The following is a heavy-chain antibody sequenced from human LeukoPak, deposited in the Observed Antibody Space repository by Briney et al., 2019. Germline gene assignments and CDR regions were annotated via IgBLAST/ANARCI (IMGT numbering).Heavy chain of an antibody. CDR2: IKSKTDGETT. Sequence: GGSLRLSCVDSGFTFTNAWMSWVRQAPGKGLEWIGRIKSKTDGETTNYAEPARGRFTISRDDSKSAVYLQMNSLKIEDTAVYYCTTDLGTYYHGSQRLIPIDYWGQGTLVTVSS. J-gene: IGHJ4*02. CDR3: TTDLGTYYHGSQRLIPIDY. CDR1: GFTFTNAW. D-gene: IGHD3-10*01. V-gene: IGHV3-15*01.